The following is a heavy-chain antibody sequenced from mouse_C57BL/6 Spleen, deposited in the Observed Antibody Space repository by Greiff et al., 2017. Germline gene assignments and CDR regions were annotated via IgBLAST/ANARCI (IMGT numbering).Heavy chain of an antibody. CDR3: ARDRGYDGYLPFAY. D-gene: IGHD2-3*01. CDR2: IYPGDGDT. J-gene: IGHJ3*01. Sequence: VKLVESGAELVKPGASVKISCKASGYAFSSYWMNWVKQRPGKGLEWIGQIYPGDGDTNYNGKFKGKATLTADKSSSTAYMQLSSLTSEDSAVYFCARDRGYDGYLPFAYWGQGTLVTVSA. CDR1: GYAFSSYW. V-gene: IGHV1-80*01.